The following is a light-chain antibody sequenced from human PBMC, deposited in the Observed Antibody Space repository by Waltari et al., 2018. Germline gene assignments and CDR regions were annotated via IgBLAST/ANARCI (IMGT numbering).Light chain of an antibody. CDR1: RCRRSN. CDR3: QQHDNLLGT. CDR2: GSS. V-gene: IGKV3-15*01. J-gene: IGKJ1*01. Sequence: ELVMTQSPATLSVFPGERATLSCSAGRCRRSNLAWYQHKSGQAHSLLSYGSSSPANGIPARFSGSGSATELPPTISGLQFVDFAVYFCQQHDNLLGTLGQGTKVEIK.